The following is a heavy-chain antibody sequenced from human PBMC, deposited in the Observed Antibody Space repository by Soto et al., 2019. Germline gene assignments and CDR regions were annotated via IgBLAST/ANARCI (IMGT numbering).Heavy chain of an antibody. J-gene: IGHJ4*02. CDR2: MIPSDGRT. CDR3: ATEGMAGAGGAEEF. D-gene: IGHD6-19*01. Sequence: QVLLVQSGAEVKKPGASVRISCKASGYTFTSYYIYWVRQAPGQGLEWKGMMIPSDGRTRYPPKFQGRCTLSRHPSARTVYMDPIGLRSEDNGVSYCATEGMAGAGGAEEFWGQGTQVTVSS. V-gene: IGHV1-46*01. CDR1: GYTFTSYY.